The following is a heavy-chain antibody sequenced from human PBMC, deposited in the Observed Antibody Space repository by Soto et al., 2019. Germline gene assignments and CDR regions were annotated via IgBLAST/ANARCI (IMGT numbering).Heavy chain of an antibody. CDR3: ARDEPYYDSSGYGAFDI. CDR1: GFTFSSYG. CDR2: IWYDGRKK. Sequence: QVQLVESGGGVVQPGRSLRLSCAASGFTFSSYGMHWVRQAPGKGLEWVAVIWYDGRKKYYADSVKGRFTISRDNSKNTLYLQMNSLRAEDTAVYYCARDEPYYDSSGYGAFDIWGHGTMVTVSS. V-gene: IGHV3-33*01. J-gene: IGHJ3*02. D-gene: IGHD3-22*01.